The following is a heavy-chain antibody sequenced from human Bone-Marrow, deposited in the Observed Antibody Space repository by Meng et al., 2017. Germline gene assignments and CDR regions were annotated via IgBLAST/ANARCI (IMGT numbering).Heavy chain of an antibody. Sequence: QVRLHASGSRLVKPSATLSLSGQLSGGSLTSNKWWSWVRQSSGKALEWIGEIHHGGNNNYDLSLKSRITISMEKAKNQIFLRLTSVTAADTAMYYCVRVTGRDFGGWADSWGQGTLVTVSS. D-gene: IGHD3-10*01. V-gene: IGHV4-4*02. J-gene: IGHJ4*02. CDR2: IHHGGNN. CDR3: VRVTGRDFGGWADS. CDR1: GGSLTSNKW.